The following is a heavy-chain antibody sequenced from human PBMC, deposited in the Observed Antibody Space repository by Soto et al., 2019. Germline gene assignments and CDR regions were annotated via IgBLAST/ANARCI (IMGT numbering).Heavy chain of an antibody. CDR1: GGSISSGDYY. CDR3: ARAVDTAMVTLWYFDL. J-gene: IGHJ2*01. Sequence: QVQLQESGPGLVKPSQTLSLTCTVSGGSISSGDYYWSWIRQPPGKGLEWIGYIYYSGSTYYNPSLKGRVTISVDTSKNQFSLKLSSVTAADTAVYYCARAVDTAMVTLWYFDLWGRGTLVTVSS. D-gene: IGHD5-18*01. CDR2: IYYSGST. V-gene: IGHV4-30-4*01.